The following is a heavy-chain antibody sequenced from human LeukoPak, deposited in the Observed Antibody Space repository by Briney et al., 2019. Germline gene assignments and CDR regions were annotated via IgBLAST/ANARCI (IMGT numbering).Heavy chain of an antibody. CDR1: GYTFTGYY. V-gene: IGHV1-2*02. CDR2: INPNSGGT. J-gene: IGHJ4*02. Sequence: ASVKVSCKASGYTFTGYYMHWARQAPGQGLEWMGWINPNSGGTNYAQKFQGRVTMTRDTSISTAYMELSRLRSDDTAVYYCARGEDGYNFPLDYWGQGTLVTVSS. D-gene: IGHD5-24*01. CDR3: ARGEDGYNFPLDY.